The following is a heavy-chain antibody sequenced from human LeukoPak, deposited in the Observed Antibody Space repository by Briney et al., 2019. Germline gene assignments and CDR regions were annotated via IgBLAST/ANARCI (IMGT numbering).Heavy chain of an antibody. V-gene: IGHV4-59*08. J-gene: IGHJ3*02. Sequence: PWETLSLTCTFSSGSISSYYWNWVRQPPGKGREGIGYIYYSGTTNYNPSLKSRVTMSVDTSKNQFSLKLNSVTAADTAVYYCARWSFGSGSYAFDIWGQGTMVTVSS. D-gene: IGHD3-10*01. CDR1: SGSISSYY. CDR2: IYYSGTT. CDR3: ARWSFGSGSYAFDI.